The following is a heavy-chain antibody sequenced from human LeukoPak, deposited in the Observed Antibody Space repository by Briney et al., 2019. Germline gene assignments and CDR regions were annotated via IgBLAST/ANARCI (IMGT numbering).Heavy chain of an antibody. D-gene: IGHD2-2*01. Sequence: GGSLRLSCAASGFTFSSYAMSWVRQAPGKGLEWVSAISGSGGSTYYADSVKGRFTISRDNSKNTLYLQMNSLRAEDTAVYYCAKDPRVVVDPAVTEGFDYWGQGPLVTVSS. CDR2: ISGSGGST. CDR3: AKDPRVVVDPAVTEGFDY. CDR1: GFTFSSYA. V-gene: IGHV3-23*01. J-gene: IGHJ4*02.